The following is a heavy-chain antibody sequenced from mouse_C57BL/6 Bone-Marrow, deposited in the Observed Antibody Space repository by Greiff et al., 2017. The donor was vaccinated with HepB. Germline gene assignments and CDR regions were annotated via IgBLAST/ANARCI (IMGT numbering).Heavy chain of an antibody. J-gene: IGHJ3*01. CDR2: IHPADSDT. V-gene: IGHV1-74*01. D-gene: IGHD1-2*01. Sequence: QVQLQQPGAELVKPGASVKVSCKASGYTFTSYWMHWVKQRPGQGLEWIGRIHPADSDTNYNQKFKGKATMTVDKSSSTPYMQLSSLTSEDSADYYCALRGHYYDWFAYWGQGTLVTVSA. CDR3: ALRGHYYDWFAY. CDR1: GYTFTSYW.